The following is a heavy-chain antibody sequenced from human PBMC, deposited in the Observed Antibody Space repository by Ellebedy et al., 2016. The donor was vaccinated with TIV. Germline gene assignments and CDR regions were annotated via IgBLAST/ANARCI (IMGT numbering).Heavy chain of an antibody. CDR3: ARHTDWYFDL. V-gene: IGHV5-51*01. Sequence: GESLKISCEASGYTFTNDWIGWVRQMPGRGLEWMGIIYPGDSDTRYSPSFQGQVTISADKSITTAYLQWSSLKASDTAMYYCARHTDWYFDLWGRGTLVTVSS. CDR1: GYTFTNDW. CDR2: IYPGDSDT. J-gene: IGHJ2*01. D-gene: IGHD2-8*02.